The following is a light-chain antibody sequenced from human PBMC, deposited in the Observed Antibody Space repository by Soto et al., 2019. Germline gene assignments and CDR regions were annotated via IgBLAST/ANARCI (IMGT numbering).Light chain of an antibody. CDR3: ASYTTARVRV. CDR1: SSDIGAYHS. J-gene: IGLJ2*01. V-gene: IGLV2-14*01. Sequence: QSALTQPASVSASPGQSITISCTGTSSDIGAYHSVSWYQQHPGKAPQLMIYDVSYRPSGISSRFSGSKSGNTASLTISGLQADDDADYFCASYTTARVRVFGGGTQVTVL. CDR2: DVS.